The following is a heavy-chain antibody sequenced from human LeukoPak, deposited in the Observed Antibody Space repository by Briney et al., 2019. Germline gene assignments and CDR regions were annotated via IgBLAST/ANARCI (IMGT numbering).Heavy chain of an antibody. J-gene: IGHJ5*02. CDR3: ARAGDIVVVPAAPGVGWFDP. Sequence: SETLSLTCAVSGGSISSGGYSWSWIRQPPGKGLEWIGYIYHSGSTYYNPSLKSRVTISVDRSKNQFSLELSSVTAADTAVYYCARAGDIVVVPAAPGVGWFDPWGQGTLVTVSS. V-gene: IGHV4-30-2*01. D-gene: IGHD2-2*01. CDR1: GGSISSGGYS. CDR2: IYHSGST.